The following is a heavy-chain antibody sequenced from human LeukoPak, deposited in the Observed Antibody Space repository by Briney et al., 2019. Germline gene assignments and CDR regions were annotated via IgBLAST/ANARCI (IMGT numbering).Heavy chain of an antibody. D-gene: IGHD3-16*01. CDR2: IYVGGNT. CDR3: ARIRERLGLGAFDI. Sequence: GGSLRLSCAASGFTVSSTYMSWVRQTPGKRLEWVSVIYVGGNTYYADSVKGRFTISRDNSKNTLYLQMNILRAEDSALYYFARIRERLGLGAFDIWGQGTMVTVSS. V-gene: IGHV3-53*01. J-gene: IGHJ3*02. CDR1: GFTVSSTY.